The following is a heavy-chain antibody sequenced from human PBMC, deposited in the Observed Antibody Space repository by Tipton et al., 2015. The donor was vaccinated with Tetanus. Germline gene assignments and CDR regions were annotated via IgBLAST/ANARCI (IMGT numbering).Heavy chain of an antibody. CDR2: ISASGST. CDR1: GESFSGHY. J-gene: IGHJ4*02. Sequence: TLSLTCAVSGESFSGHYWSWIRQAPGKGLEWVGEISASGSTNYNPSLEGRITMSVDTTKKRISLRLASLMAADTAVYFCARSIAAAAVWPYDFWGQGTLVTVTS. CDR3: ARSIAAAAVWPYDF. V-gene: IGHV4-34*01. D-gene: IGHD6-13*01.